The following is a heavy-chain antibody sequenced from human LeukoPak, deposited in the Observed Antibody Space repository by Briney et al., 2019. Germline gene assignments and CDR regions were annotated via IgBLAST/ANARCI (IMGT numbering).Heavy chain of an antibody. D-gene: IGHD6-13*01. CDR2: INHSGST. Sequence: SETLSLTCAVYGGSFSGYYWSWLRQPPGKGLEWIGEINHSGSTNYNPSLKSRVTISVDTSKNQFSLKLSSVTAADTAVYYCARAQQLNDYYYYYMDVWGKGTTVTVSS. CDR3: ARAQQLNDYYYYYMDV. CDR1: GGSFSGYY. V-gene: IGHV4-34*01. J-gene: IGHJ6*03.